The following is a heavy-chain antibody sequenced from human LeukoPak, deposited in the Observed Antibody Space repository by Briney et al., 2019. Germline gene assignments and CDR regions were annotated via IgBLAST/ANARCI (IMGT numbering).Heavy chain of an antibody. D-gene: IGHD3-22*01. CDR1: GGSISSSSYY. CDR3: ARVGGITMIVVLITDAFDV. CDR2: IYYSGST. Sequence: PSETLSLTCTVSGGSISSSSYYWGWIRQPPGKGLEWIGSIYYSGSTYYNPSLKSRVTISVDTSKNQFSLKLRSVTAADTAVYYCARVGGITMIVVLITDAFDVWGQGTMVTVSS. V-gene: IGHV4-39*07. J-gene: IGHJ3*01.